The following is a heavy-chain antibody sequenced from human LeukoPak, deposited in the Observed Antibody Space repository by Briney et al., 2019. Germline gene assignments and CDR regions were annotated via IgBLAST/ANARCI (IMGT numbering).Heavy chain of an antibody. CDR2: IYHNGNT. D-gene: IGHD4/OR15-4a*01. V-gene: IGHV4-38-2*02. CDR3: ARGYLVLMAPDYFDY. Sequence: TSETLSLTCTVSGYSISSGYYWGWIRQPPGKGLEWIGSIYHNGNTYYNPSLKSRVSISVDTSESQFSLKLSSVTAADTAVYYCARGYLVLMAPDYFDYWGQGTLVTVSS. CDR1: GYSISSGYY. J-gene: IGHJ4*02.